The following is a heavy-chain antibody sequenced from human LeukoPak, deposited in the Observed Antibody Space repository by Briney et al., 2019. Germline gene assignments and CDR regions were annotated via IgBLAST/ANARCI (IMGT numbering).Heavy chain of an antibody. CDR1: GYTFTSYY. CDR3: ARGSRGVTEFDY. Sequence: AALKVSCKASGYTFTSYYMHWVRQAPGQGLEWMGIINPSGGSTSSAQKFQGRVTMTRDTSTSTVYMELSSMRSEDTAVYYCARGSRGVTEFDYWGQGTLVTVSS. D-gene: IGHD5-18*01. CDR2: INPSGGST. J-gene: IGHJ4*02. V-gene: IGHV1-46*01.